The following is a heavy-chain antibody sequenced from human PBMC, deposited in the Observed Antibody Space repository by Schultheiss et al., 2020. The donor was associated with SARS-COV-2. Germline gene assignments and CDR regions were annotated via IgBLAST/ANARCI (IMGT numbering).Heavy chain of an antibody. CDR3: TREGNGAGDPTDMDV. J-gene: IGHJ6*02. CDR2: INPSGGST. Sequence: ASVKVSCKASGGTFSSYAISWVRQAPGQGLEWMGIINPSGGSTSYAQKFQGRVTMTEDTSTDTAYMELSSLRSDDTAVYYCTREGNGAGDPTDMDVWGQGTTVTVSS. D-gene: IGHD1-1*01. CDR1: GGTFSSYA. V-gene: IGHV1-46*01.